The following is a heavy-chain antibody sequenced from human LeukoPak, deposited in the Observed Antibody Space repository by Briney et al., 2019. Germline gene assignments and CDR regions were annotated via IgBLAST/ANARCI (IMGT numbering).Heavy chain of an antibody. Sequence: ASVKVSCNASGYTFTGYYMHSLRQAPGQRLGGMGWINPNSGGTKYAQKFQGRLTMNRDTSISTAYMELSRLRSDDTAVYYCARDWFGGSPDYWGQGTLVTVSS. J-gene: IGHJ1*01. V-gene: IGHV1-2*02. CDR1: GYTFTGYY. D-gene: IGHD3-3*01. CDR3: ARDWFGGSPDY. CDR2: INPNSGGT.